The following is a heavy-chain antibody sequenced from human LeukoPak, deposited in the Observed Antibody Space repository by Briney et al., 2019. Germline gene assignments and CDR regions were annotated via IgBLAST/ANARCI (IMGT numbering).Heavy chain of an antibody. CDR1: GFNLIEYG. J-gene: IGHJ6*03. V-gene: IGHV3-30*02. CDR3: AKPPTPYYYYMDV. Sequence: GGSLRLSYTGSGFNLIEYGINWVCQAPGKGLEWVAFIRWDGKYTYYGDSVKGRFTISRDTSKNTLYLQMNSLRAEDTAVYYCAKPPTPYYYYMDVWGKGTTVTVSS. CDR2: IRWDGKYT.